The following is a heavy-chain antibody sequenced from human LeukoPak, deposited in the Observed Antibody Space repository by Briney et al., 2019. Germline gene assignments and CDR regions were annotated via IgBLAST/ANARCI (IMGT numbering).Heavy chain of an antibody. Sequence: LETLSLTCTVSGGSISSYYWSWIRQPPGKGLEWIGYIYYSGSTNYNPSLKSRVTISVDTSKNQFSLKLSSVTAADTAVYYCARERTDGAVTKYYFDYWGQGTLVTVSS. CDR3: ARERTDGAVTKYYFDY. CDR1: GGSISSYY. J-gene: IGHJ4*02. D-gene: IGHD4-17*01. CDR2: IYYSGST. V-gene: IGHV4-59*01.